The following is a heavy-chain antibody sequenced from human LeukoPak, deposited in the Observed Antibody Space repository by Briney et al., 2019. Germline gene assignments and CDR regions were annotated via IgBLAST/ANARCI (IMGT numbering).Heavy chain of an antibody. CDR1: XFSXXXFS. D-gene: IGHD3-3*01. Sequence: XFSXXXFSMNWVRQAPGKGLEWVGRIKSKTDGGTIDYAAPVKGRFTISRDDSKNTLYLQMNSLKTGDTAVYYCATVENWGQGTLVTVSS. CDR3: ATVEN. CDR2: IKSKTDGGTI. V-gene: IGHV3-15*01. J-gene: IGHJ4*02.